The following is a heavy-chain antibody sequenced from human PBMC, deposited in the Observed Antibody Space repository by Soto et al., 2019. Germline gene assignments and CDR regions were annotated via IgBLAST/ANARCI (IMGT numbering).Heavy chain of an antibody. V-gene: IGHV1-18*01. Sequence: QVHLVQSGAEVKKPGASVKVSCKASGYTFTSYGITWVRQAPGQGLEWMGWISAHNGNTGYAQKLQGRVIVTRDTSTRTAYMELRGLRSDDTAVYYCARGGYGDYWGQGALVTVSS. CDR2: ISAHNGNT. CDR1: GYTFTSYG. CDR3: ARGGYGDY. D-gene: IGHD1-1*01. J-gene: IGHJ4*02.